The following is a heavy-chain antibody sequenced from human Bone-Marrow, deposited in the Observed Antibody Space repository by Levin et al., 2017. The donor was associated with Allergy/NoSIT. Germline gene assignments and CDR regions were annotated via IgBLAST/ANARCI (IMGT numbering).Heavy chain of an antibody. V-gene: IGHV1-18*01. CDR2: ISAYNGDT. D-gene: IGHD6-6*01. J-gene: IGHJ5*02. CDR3: ARDTIAARPGWFDP. Sequence: AASVKVSCWPSGYTFTTYGISWVRQAPGQGLEWMGWISAYNGDTNYAQNFQGRVTMTTDAYTNTAYMELRSLRSDDTAVYFCARDTIAARPGWFDPWGQGTLVTVSS. CDR1: GYTFTTYG.